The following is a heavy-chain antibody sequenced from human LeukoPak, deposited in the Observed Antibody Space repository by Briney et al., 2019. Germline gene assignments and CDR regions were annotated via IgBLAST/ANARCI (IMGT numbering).Heavy chain of an antibody. D-gene: IGHD3-22*01. Sequence: GRSLRLSCAASGFTFSSYAMHWVRQAPGKGLEWVAALSYEGSNEYYAVSVKGRFTISRDNSKNTLYLQMNSLRSEDTAVYYCASGRHPVVAWVDYWGQGTLVTVSS. CDR2: LSYEGSNE. J-gene: IGHJ4*02. CDR3: ASGRHPVVAWVDY. CDR1: GFTFSSYA. V-gene: IGHV3-30*01.